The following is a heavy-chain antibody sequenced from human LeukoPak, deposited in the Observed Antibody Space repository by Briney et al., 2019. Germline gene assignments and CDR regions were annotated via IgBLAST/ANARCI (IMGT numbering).Heavy chain of an antibody. CDR2: IYHSGST. J-gene: IGHJ4*02. CDR3: ARGLYDYVWGSYRPSKPFDY. Sequence: SETLSLTCAVSGGSISSGGYSWSWIRQPPGKGLEWIGYIYHSGSTYYNPSLKSRVTISVDTSKNQFSLKLSSVTAADTAVYYCARGLYDYVWGSYRPSKPFDYWGQGTLVTVSS. D-gene: IGHD3-16*02. CDR1: GGSISSGGYS. V-gene: IGHV4-30-2*01.